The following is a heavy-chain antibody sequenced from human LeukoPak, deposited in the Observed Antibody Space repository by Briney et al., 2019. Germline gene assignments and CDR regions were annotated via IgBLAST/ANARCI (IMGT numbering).Heavy chain of an antibody. D-gene: IGHD6-13*01. CDR1: GYTLTELS. V-gene: IGHV1-24*01. J-gene: IGHJ4*02. Sequence: ASVKVSCKVSGYTLTELSMHWVRQAPGKGLEWMGGFDPEDGETIYAQKFRGRVTMIEDTSTDTAYMELNSLISEDTAVYYCATGLAGSSKDYWGQGTLVTVSS. CDR2: FDPEDGET. CDR3: ATGLAGSSKDY.